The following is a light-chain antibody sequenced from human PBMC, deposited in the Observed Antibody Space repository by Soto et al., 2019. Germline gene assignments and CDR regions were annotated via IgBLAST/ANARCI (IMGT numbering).Light chain of an antibody. Sequence: QAVVTQEPSLTVSPGGTVTLTCGSSTGAVASGHFPYWFQQKPGQAPRTLIYDTSNKHSWTPARFSGSLLGGKAALTLSGAQPEDEADYYCLLFYGDTRVFGGGTKLTVL. CDR1: TGAVASGHF. CDR3: LLFYGDTRV. V-gene: IGLV7-46*01. J-gene: IGLJ2*01. CDR2: DTS.